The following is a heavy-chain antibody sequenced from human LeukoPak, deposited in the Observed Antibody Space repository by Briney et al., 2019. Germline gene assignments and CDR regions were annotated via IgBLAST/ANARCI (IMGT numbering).Heavy chain of an antibody. Sequence: PGGSLRLSCAASGFTFDDYGMSWVRQAPGKGLEWVSGINWNGGSTGHADSVKGRFTISRDNSKNTLYLQMNSLRAEDTAVYYCAKWELGIDQYFDYWGKGTLVTV. CDR2: INWNGGST. V-gene: IGHV3-20*04. D-gene: IGHD7-27*01. CDR1: GFTFDDYG. J-gene: IGHJ4*02. CDR3: AKWELGIDQYFDY.